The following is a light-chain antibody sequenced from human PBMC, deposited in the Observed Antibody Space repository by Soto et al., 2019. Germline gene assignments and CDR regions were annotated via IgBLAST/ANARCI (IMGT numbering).Light chain of an antibody. CDR2: GAS. CDR3: HPLSCWPPLT. J-gene: IGKJ5*01. V-gene: IGKV3-15*01. Sequence: EIVLTQSPATLSLSPGERATLSCRACQSVSSNLAWYQQKPGQAPRLLIYGASTRATGIPARFSGSVSRTEFTLAISNLLSEDFSVLYWHPLSCWPPLTFGQGTRLDIK. CDR1: QSVSSN.